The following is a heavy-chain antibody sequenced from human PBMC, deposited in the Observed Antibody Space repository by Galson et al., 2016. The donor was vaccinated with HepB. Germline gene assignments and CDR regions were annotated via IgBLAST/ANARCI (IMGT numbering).Heavy chain of an antibody. Sequence: CAISGDSVYNNGAAWVWTRQSPSRGVEWLGRTFYRSTWENHYAGSVKNRITISPDTSRNQFSLHLNSVTPEDTAVYYRARAVMLGRGMDVWGQGTTVTVSS. V-gene: IGHV6-1*01. CDR1: GDSVYNNGAA. D-gene: IGHD3-10*01. CDR2: TFYRSTWEN. J-gene: IGHJ6*02. CDR3: ARAVMLGRGMDV.